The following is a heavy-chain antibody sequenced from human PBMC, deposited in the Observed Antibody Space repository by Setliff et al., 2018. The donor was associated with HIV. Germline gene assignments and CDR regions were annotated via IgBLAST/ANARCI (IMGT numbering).Heavy chain of an antibody. D-gene: IGHD2-2*01. CDR2: VYFSGSA. CDR3: ARLDCSSSSGFVDY. J-gene: IGHJ4*02. V-gene: IGHV4-61*02. Sequence: SETLSLTCSVSGASITSGIYYWAWIRQPAGKGLEFIGRVYFSGSANYSPSLRSRVTMSVDTSRNEFSLRLSSVTAADTAVYYCARLDCSSSSGFVDYWGQGTLVTVSS. CDR1: GASITSGIYY.